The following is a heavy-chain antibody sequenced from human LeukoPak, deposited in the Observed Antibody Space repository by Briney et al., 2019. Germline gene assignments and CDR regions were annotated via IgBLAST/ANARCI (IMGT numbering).Heavy chain of an antibody. J-gene: IGHJ1*01. Sequence: ASVKVSCKASVYTFTSYDINWVRQATGQGLEWMVWMNPNSGNTGHAQKFQGRVTMTRNASISTAYMELSSLRSEDTAVYYCARGLGPTYDYIWGSYRPSAEYFQHWGQGTLVTVSS. V-gene: IGHV1-8*01. CDR1: VYTFTSYD. D-gene: IGHD3-16*02. CDR2: MNPNSGNT. CDR3: ARGLGPTYDYIWGSYRPSAEYFQH.